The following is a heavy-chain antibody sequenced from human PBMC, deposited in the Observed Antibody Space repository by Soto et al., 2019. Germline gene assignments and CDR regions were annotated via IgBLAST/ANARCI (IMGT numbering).Heavy chain of an antibody. D-gene: IGHD2-2*02. V-gene: IGHV4-59*01. Sequence: QVQLQESGPGLVKPSETLSLTCTVSGGSISNYYWNWIRQPPGKGLEWIGYINYSGTTNDPSLKNRVTISVDTSKNQFSLKLSSVTAADTAVYYCARHRYPYGLDVWGQGTTVTVSS. CDR1: GGSISNYY. J-gene: IGHJ6*02. CDR2: INYSGTT. CDR3: ARHRYPYGLDV.